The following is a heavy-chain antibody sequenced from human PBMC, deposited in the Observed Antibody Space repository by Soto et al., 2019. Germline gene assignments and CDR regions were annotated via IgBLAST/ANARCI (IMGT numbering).Heavy chain of an antibody. CDR3: ALRFLEWFDPGDDAFDI. CDR1: GYTFTSYD. Sequence: ASVKVSCKASGYTFTSYDINWVRQATGQGLEWMGWMNPNSGNTGYAQKFQGRVTMTRNTSISTAYMELSSLRSEDTAVYYCALRFLEWFDPGDDAFDIWGQGTMVTVSS. J-gene: IGHJ3*02. V-gene: IGHV1-8*01. D-gene: IGHD3-3*01. CDR2: MNPNSGNT.